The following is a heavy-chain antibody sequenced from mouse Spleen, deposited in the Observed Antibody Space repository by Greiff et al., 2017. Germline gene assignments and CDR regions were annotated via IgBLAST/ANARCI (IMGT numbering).Heavy chain of an antibody. D-gene: IGHD2-10*01. V-gene: IGHV1-54*01. Sequence: QVQLKESGAELVRPGTSVKVSCKASGYAFTNYLIEWVKQRPGQGLEWIGVINPGSGGTNYNEKFKGKATLTADKSSSTAYMQLSSLTSEDSAVYFCARRALLFFYFDYWGQGTTLTVSS. J-gene: IGHJ2*01. CDR3: ARRALLFFYFDY. CDR2: INPGSGGT. CDR1: GYAFTNYL.